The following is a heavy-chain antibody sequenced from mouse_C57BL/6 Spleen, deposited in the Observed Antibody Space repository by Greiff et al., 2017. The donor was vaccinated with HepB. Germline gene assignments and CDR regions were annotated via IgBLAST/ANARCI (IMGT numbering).Heavy chain of an antibody. J-gene: IGHJ2*01. CDR2: IDPSDSYT. CDR1: GYTFTSYW. V-gene: IGHV1-59*01. Sequence: VQLQQPGAELVRPGTSVKLSCKASGYTFTSYWMHWVKQRPGQGLEWIGVIDPSDSYTNYNQKFKGKATLTVDTSSSTAYMQLSSLTSEDSAVYYCASWGYYFDYWGQGTTLTVSS. CDR3: ASWGYYFDY.